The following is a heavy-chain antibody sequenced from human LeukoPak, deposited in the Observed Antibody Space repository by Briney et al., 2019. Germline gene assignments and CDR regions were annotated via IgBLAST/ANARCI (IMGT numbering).Heavy chain of an antibody. Sequence: SETLSLTCAVYGGSFSGYYWSWIRQPPGKGLEWIGEINHSGSTNYNPSLKSRVTISVDTSKNQFSLKLSSVTAADTAVYYCAREKAPVYYGMDVWGQGTTVTVSS. J-gene: IGHJ6*02. CDR2: INHSGST. CDR1: GGSFSGYY. CDR3: AREKAPVYYGMDV. V-gene: IGHV4-34*01.